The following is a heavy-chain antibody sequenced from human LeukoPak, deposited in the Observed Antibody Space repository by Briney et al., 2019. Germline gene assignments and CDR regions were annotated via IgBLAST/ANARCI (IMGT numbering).Heavy chain of an antibody. J-gene: IGHJ4*02. D-gene: IGHD3-22*01. CDR2: IKQDGSEK. CDR1: GFTFSSYW. V-gene: IGHV3-7*03. CDR3: AKPRLFNYYDSSGYYPYFDY. Sequence: GGSLRLSCAASGFTFSSYWMSWVRQAPGKGLEWVANIKQDGSEKYYVDSVKGRFTISRDNAKNSLYLQMNSLRAEDTAVYYCAKPRLFNYYDSSGYYPYFDYWGQGTLVTVSS.